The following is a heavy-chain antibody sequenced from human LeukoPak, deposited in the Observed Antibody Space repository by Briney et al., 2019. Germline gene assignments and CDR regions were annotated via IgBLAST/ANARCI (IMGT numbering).Heavy chain of an antibody. CDR1: GGSISSGSYY. CDR2: IYTSGST. CDR3: ARESPDYDILTGYYQDDY. V-gene: IGHV4-61*02. D-gene: IGHD3-9*01. J-gene: IGHJ4*02. Sequence: SQTLSLTCTVSGGSISSGSYYWSWIRQPAGKGLEWIGRIYTSGSTNYNPSLKSRATISVDTSKNQFSLKLSSVTAADTAVYYCARESPDYDILTGYYQDDYWGQGTLVTVSS.